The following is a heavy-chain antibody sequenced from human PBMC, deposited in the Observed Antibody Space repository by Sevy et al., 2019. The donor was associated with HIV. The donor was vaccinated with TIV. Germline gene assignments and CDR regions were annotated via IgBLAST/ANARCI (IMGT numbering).Heavy chain of an antibody. CDR2: ISGSSDSA. Sequence: GGSLRLSCVTSGFTFNNYPMTWVRQAPGKGLEWVSAISGSSDSAYYADSVKDRFIISRDNSKNTLYLQMHSLRAEDTAVDYCAREGGSYYYYFDYWGQGTLVTVSS. J-gene: IGHJ4*02. V-gene: IGHV3-23*01. CDR1: GFTFNNYP. CDR3: AREGGSYYYYFDY. D-gene: IGHD1-26*01.